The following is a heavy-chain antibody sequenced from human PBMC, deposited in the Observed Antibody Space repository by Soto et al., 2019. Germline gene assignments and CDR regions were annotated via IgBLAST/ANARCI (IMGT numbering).Heavy chain of an antibody. Sequence: QVQLVQSGAEVKKPGASMKVSCKASGYTFSDYYMHWVRQAPGQGLECMGWISPNNGATNYAQKFQDRVTMTRDASITTAYMGLSRVRSDDTAVYYCARGGEFCSTGSCNSSLGDAFDVWGQGTTVTVSS. CDR3: ARGGEFCSTGSCNSSLGDAFDV. V-gene: IGHV1-2*02. D-gene: IGHD2-15*01. CDR1: GYTFSDYY. J-gene: IGHJ3*01. CDR2: ISPNNGAT.